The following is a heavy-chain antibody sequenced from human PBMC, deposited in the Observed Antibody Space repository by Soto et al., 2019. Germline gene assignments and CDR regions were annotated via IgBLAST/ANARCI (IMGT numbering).Heavy chain of an antibody. D-gene: IGHD2-21*01. J-gene: IGHJ3*02. CDR3: AHIAIAPVGSHACDI. V-gene: IGHV2-5*02. CDR1: GFSLSTSGVG. Sequence: QITLKESGPTLVNPTQTLTLTCTFSGFSLSTSGVGVDWIRQPPGKAMESLALIYWDDDKRYSPSLKSRLTITKDTTKSQVILTMTNMAPVDTATYYCAHIAIAPVGSHACDIWGHGTMVTVSS. CDR2: IYWDDDK.